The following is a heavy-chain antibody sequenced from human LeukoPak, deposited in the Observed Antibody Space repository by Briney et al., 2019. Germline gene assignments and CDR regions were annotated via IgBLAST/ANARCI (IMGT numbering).Heavy chain of an antibody. V-gene: IGHV3-21*04. Sequence: PGGSLRLSCAASGFTFSSYSMNWVRQAPGKGLEWVSSISSSSSYIYYADSVKGRFTISRDNAKNSLYLQMNSLRAEDTAVYYCAKGDLAGYSSSWYEGSSVCDYWGQGTLVTVSS. CDR1: GFTFSSYS. CDR2: ISSSSSYI. CDR3: AKGDLAGYSSSWYEGSSVCDY. D-gene: IGHD6-13*01. J-gene: IGHJ4*02.